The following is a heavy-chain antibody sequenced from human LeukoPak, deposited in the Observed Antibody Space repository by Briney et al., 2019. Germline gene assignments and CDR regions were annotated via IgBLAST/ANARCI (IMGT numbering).Heavy chain of an antibody. Sequence: PGRSLRLSCAASGFTFDDYAMHWVRQAPGKGLEWVSGISWNSGSIGYADSVKGRFTISRDNAKNTLYLQMNSLRAEDTAVYYCAVPHFYDSNGPDAFDIWGQGTMVTVSS. V-gene: IGHV3-9*01. D-gene: IGHD3-22*01. CDR3: AVPHFYDSNGPDAFDI. CDR2: ISWNSGSI. CDR1: GFTFDDYA. J-gene: IGHJ3*02.